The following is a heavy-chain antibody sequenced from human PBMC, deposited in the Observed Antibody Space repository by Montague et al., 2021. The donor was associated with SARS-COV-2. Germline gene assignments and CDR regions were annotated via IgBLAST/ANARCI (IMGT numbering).Heavy chain of an antibody. CDR1: GFTFSTYP. J-gene: IGHJ4*02. CDR3: AKGRIGYPPDY. CDR2: IRSSGSNT. V-gene: IGHV3-23*01. D-gene: IGHD3-22*01. Sequence: SLRLSCAASGFTFSTYPLSWVRQAPGKGLEWVSSIRSSGSNTFYADSVKGRFTISRDNSKNTLYLQMNSLRAEDTAVYHYAKGRIGYPPDYWGQGTLVTVSS.